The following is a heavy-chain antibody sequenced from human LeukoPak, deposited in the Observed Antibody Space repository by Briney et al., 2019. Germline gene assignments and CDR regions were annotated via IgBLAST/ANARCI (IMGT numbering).Heavy chain of an antibody. D-gene: IGHD4-17*01. J-gene: IGHJ3*02. V-gene: IGHV4-59*11. CDR3: ARDLVTVTKGFDI. Sequence: SETLSLTCVVSGDSFSSHYWTWIRQSPGKGLEWIGYISYIGSTNYNPSLKSRVTISIDTSKNQFSLRLRSVTAADTAVYYCARDLVTVTKGFDIWGQGTMVSVSS. CDR1: GDSFSSHY. CDR2: ISYIGST.